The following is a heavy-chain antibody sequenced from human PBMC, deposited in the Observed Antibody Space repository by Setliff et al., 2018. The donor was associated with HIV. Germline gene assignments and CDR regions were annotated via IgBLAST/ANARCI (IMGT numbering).Heavy chain of an antibody. CDR1: GYSFSRFS. J-gene: IGHJ5*02. CDR2: INAGNGNT. Sequence: ASVKVSCKASGYSFSRFSINWVRQAPGQGLEWMGWINAGNGNTKYSEKFQGRLTITRDTSATTVDMELSSLRSEDTAVYYCARDRPLLNYFGSGTYYKPPNYWFDPWGQGTLVTVSS. D-gene: IGHD3-10*01. CDR3: ARDRPLLNYFGSGTYYKPPNYWFDP. V-gene: IGHV1-3*01.